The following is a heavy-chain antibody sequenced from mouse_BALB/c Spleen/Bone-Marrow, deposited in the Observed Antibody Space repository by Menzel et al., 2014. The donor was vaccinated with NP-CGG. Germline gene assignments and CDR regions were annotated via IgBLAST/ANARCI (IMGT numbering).Heavy chain of an antibody. Sequence: VQLQQSGAELVRPGTSVKISCKASGYAFTNYWLGWVKQRPGHGLEWIGDIYPGSGNTYYNEKVKGKATLTADKSSSTAYMQLSSLTSEDSAVYFCARLRGYSQAWFAYWGQGTLVTVSA. V-gene: IGHV1-63*01. CDR1: GYAFTNYW. J-gene: IGHJ3*01. D-gene: IGHD2-3*01. CDR3: ARLRGYSQAWFAY. CDR2: IYPGSGNT.